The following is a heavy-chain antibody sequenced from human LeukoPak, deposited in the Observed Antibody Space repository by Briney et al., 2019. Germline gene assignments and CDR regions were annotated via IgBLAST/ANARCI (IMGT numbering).Heavy chain of an antibody. CDR3: ARRPTGDPKFDY. J-gene: IGHJ4*02. D-gene: IGHD7-27*01. V-gene: IGHV4-59*08. CDR1: GXSISNYF. Sequence: SETLSLTCSVSGXSISNYFWTWIRQPPGKGLEWIGYIYSSGSTYYNPSLKSRVTISVDTSKNRFSLKLSTVTAADTAVHYCARRPTGDPKFDYWGQGTLVTVSS. CDR2: IYSSGST.